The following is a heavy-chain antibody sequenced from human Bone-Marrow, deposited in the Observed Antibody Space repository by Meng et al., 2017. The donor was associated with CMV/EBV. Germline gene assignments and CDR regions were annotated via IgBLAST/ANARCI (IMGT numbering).Heavy chain of an antibody. CDR1: GYTFTSYG. Sequence: ASVKVSCKASGYTFTSYGISWVRQAPGQGLEWMGWISAYNGNTNYAQKLQGRVTMTTDTSTSTAYIELRSLRSDDTAVYYCARDHFPITSSFLCFSFAPLCQGTLVTVSS. D-gene: IGHD2-2*01. CDR3: ARDHFPITSSFLCFSFAP. CDR2: ISAYNGNT. V-gene: IGHV1-18*01. J-gene: IGHJ5*02.